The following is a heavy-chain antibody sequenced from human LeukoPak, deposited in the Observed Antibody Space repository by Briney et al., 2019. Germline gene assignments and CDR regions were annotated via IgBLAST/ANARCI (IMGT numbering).Heavy chain of an antibody. J-gene: IGHJ2*01. CDR2: INHSGST. D-gene: IGHD5-24*01. CDR3: AREVEMATIVWYFDL. Sequence: SETLSLTCAVYGGSFSGYYWSWIRQPPGKGLEWIGEINHSGSTNYNPSLKSRVTISVDTSKNQFSLKLSSVTAADTAVYYCAREVEMATIVWYFDLWGRGTLVTVSS. V-gene: IGHV4-34*01. CDR1: GGSFSGYY.